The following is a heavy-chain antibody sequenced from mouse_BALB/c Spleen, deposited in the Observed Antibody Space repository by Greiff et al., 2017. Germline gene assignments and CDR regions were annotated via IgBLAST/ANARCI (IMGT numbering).Heavy chain of an antibody. J-gene: IGHJ4*01. V-gene: IGHV1-5*01. CDR2: IYPGNSDT. CDR3: TREGYGNYLYAMDY. D-gene: IGHD2-10*02. Sequence: EVQLQQSGTVLARPGASVKMSCKASGYTFTSYWMHWVKQRPGQGLEWIGAIYPGNSDTSYNQKFKGKAKLTAVTSTSTAYMELSSLTNEDSAVYYCTREGYGNYLYAMDYWGQGTSVTVSS. CDR1: GYTFTSYW.